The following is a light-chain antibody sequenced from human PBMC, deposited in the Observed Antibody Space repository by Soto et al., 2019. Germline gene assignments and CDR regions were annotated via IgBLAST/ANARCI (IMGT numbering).Light chain of an antibody. CDR1: QSVSSSY. V-gene: IGKV3-20*01. Sequence: KATLSCRASQSVSSSYLAWYQQKPGQAPRLLIYGASSRATGIPDRFSGSGSGTDFTLTISRLEPEDFAVYYCQQYGSSPWTFGQGTKVDIK. CDR2: GAS. CDR3: QQYGSSPWT. J-gene: IGKJ1*01.